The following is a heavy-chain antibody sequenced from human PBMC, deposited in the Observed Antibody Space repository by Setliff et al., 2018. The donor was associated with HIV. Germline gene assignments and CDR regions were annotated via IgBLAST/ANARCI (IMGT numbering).Heavy chain of an antibody. J-gene: IGHJ4*02. D-gene: IGHD5-18*01. CDR3: ARVAGGYNSYFDY. CDR1: GFIFSSYW. Sequence: PGESLKISCTASGFIFSSYWMSWVRQAPGKGLEWVANIKQGGSEKYYVDSVKGRFTMSRDNAKNSLFLQMHSLRAEDTAVYYCARVAGGYNSYFDYWGQGTVVTVSS. V-gene: IGHV3-7*01. CDR2: IKQGGSEK.